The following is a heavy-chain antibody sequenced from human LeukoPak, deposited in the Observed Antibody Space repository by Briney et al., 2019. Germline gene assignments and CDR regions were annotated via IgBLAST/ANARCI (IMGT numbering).Heavy chain of an antibody. J-gene: IGHJ5*02. CDR3: ARGIASVGDPDDLMWFGP. CDR2: INPDTGAT. CDR1: GYSFTDYY. V-gene: IGHV1-2*02. Sequence: GASVKVSCKTSGYSFTDYYLHWVRQAPGQGPEWMGWINPDTGATHYSQKFQGRVTMTRDTSISTAYMELTSLRSDDTAVYYCARGIASVGDPDDLMWFGPWGQGTLVTVSS. D-gene: IGHD1-26*01.